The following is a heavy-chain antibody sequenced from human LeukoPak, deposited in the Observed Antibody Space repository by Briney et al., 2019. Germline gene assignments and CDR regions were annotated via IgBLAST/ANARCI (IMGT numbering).Heavy chain of an antibody. Sequence: PGGSLRLSCAASGFTFSSYGMHWVRQAPGKGLEWVAFIRYDGSNKYYADSVKGRFTISRDNSKNTLYLQMNSLRAEDTAVYYCAKDAVRGVPQYNWFDPWGQGTLVTVCS. CDR3: AKDAVRGVPQYNWFDP. D-gene: IGHD3-10*01. V-gene: IGHV3-30*02. J-gene: IGHJ5*02. CDR1: GFTFSSYG. CDR2: IRYDGSNK.